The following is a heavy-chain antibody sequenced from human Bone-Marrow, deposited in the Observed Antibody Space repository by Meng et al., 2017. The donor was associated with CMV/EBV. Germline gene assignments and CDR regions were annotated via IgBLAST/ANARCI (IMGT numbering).Heavy chain of an antibody. D-gene: IGHD3-10*01. V-gene: IGHV3-30*04. Sequence: GESLKISCAASGFTFSSYAMHWVRQAPGRGLEWVAVISYDGSNKYYADSVKGRFTISRDNSKNTLYLQMNSLRAEDTAVYYCARAPLYGSGSYGSYGTDVCGQGTTVTVSS. CDR1: GFTFSSYA. J-gene: IGHJ6*02. CDR2: ISYDGSNK. CDR3: ARAPLYGSGSYGSYGTDV.